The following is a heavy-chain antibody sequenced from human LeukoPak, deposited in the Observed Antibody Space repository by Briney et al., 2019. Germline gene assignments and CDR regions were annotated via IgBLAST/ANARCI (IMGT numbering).Heavy chain of an antibody. J-gene: IGHJ4*02. CDR1: GFTFSSYF. V-gene: IGHV3-23*01. CDR2: ISGSGGNT. CDR3: ARYCSGLSCYSGLY. D-gene: IGHD2-15*01. Sequence: GGSLRLSCAASGFTFSSYFFSWVRQAPGKGLEWVSSISGSGGNTYYPDSVKGRFTVSRDNSKDTLFLRMNSLRAEDTAVYYCARYCSGLSCYSGLYWGQGTLVTVSS.